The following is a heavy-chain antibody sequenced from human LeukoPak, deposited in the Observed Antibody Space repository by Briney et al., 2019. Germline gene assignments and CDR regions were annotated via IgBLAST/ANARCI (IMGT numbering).Heavy chain of an antibody. CDR3: ASPSIGAVAIFDY. V-gene: IGHV3-74*01. CDR2: INSDGSST. J-gene: IGHJ4*02. Sequence: GGSLRLSCAASGFTFSSYWMHWVRQAPGKGLVWVSRINSDGSSTSYADSVKGRFTISRDNAKNTLYLQMNSLRAEDTAVYYCASPSIGAVAIFDYWGQGTLVTVSS. D-gene: IGHD6-19*01. CDR1: GFTFSSYW.